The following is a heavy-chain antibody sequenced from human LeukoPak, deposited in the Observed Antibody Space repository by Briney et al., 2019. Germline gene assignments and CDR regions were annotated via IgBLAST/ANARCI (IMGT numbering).Heavy chain of an antibody. V-gene: IGHV1-8*02. CDR1: GSTFTSYN. J-gene: IGHJ6*02. CDR3: ARAYCSGGSCYGPMNYYYYYGMDV. CDR2: MNLYRGKR. Sequence: ASVKLSCKASGSTFTSYNLNWGRQATRQGLELMRCMNLYRGKRGYAQKFQGRVTMTRNTSISTAYMELSSLRSEDMAVYYCARAYCSGGSCYGPMNYYYYYGMDVWGQGTTVTVSS. D-gene: IGHD2-15*01.